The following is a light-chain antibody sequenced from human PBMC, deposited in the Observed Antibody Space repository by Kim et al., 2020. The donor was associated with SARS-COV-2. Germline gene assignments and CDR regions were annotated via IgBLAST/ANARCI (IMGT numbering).Light chain of an antibody. J-gene: IGLJ2*01. CDR2: QDK. CDR1: KWGDRN. CDR3: QAWDRSTAI. Sequence: SVSPGHTASITCSGDKWGDRNACWYQQRPGQSPVLVVYQDKKRTSGIPERFSGSNSGNTATLTITGTQAMDEADYSCQAWDRSTAIFGGGTQLTVL. V-gene: IGLV3-1*01.